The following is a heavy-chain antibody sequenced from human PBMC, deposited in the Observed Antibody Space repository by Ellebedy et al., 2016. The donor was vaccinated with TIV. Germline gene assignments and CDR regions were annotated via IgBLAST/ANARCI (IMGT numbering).Heavy chain of an antibody. CDR3: ARDLWFGDP. V-gene: IGHV3-66*01. Sequence: GESLKISXAASGFTVGNNYMSWVRQAPKKGLEWVSVIYSGGNTYYADSVKGRFTISRDNSKNTLYLQMNSLRAEDTAVYYCARDLWFGDPWGRGTLVTVSS. D-gene: IGHD3-10*01. CDR1: GFTVGNNY. J-gene: IGHJ5*02. CDR2: IYSGGNT.